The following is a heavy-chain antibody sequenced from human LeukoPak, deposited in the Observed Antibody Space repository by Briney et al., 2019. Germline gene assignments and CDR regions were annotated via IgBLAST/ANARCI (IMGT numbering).Heavy chain of an antibody. J-gene: IGHJ4*02. CDR2: IGGEKSGSWT. V-gene: IGHV3-23*01. CDR1: GFTLNNYP. CDR3: ARAGVISGWDY. D-gene: IGHD3-3*02. Sequence: PGGSLRLSCAASGFTLNNYPMGWVRQAPGKGLEWLSAIGGEKSGSWTKSADSVKGRFTISRDNSENTLYLQMDSLTVEDTAVYYCARAGVISGWDYWGQGVLVTVSS.